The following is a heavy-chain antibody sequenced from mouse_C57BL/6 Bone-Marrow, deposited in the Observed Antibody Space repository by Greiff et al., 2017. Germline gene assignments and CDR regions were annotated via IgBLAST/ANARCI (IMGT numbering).Heavy chain of an antibody. Sequence: EVKLQESGGGLVQPGGSLKLSCAASGFTFSDYYMYWVRQTPEKRLEWVAYISNGGGSTYYPDTVKGRFTISRDNAKNTLYLQMSRLKSEDTAMYYCARRGGNFLWFAYWGQGTLVTVSA. CDR3: ARRGGNFLWFAY. CDR2: ISNGGGST. V-gene: IGHV5-12*01. J-gene: IGHJ3*01. CDR1: GFTFSDYY. D-gene: IGHD2-1*01.